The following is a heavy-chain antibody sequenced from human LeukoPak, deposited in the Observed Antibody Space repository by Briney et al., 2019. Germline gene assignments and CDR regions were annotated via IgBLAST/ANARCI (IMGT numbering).Heavy chain of an antibody. CDR3: ARRVPGRSGNWFDP. J-gene: IGHJ5*02. CDR2: MNYGGST. D-gene: IGHD2-2*01. CDR1: GGSISNNDYF. Sequence: PSETLFLTCTVSGGSISNNDYFWGWIRQPPGKGLEWIGSMNYGGSTHDNPSLKSRVTISVDTSENQVSLKLSSVTAADTAVYYCARRVPGRSGNWFDPWGQGTLVTVSS. V-gene: IGHV4-39*01.